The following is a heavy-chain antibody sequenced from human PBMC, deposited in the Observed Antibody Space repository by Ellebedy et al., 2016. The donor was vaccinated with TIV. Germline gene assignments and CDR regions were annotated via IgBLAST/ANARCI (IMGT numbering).Heavy chain of an antibody. CDR3: ARDSGYSGYDGGMDV. J-gene: IGHJ6*02. CDR2: INPNSGGT. CDR1: GYTFTRYY. Sequence: ASVKVSCKASGYTFTRYYVHWVRQAPGQGLEWMGWINPNSGGTNYAQKFQGRVTMTRDTSISTAYMELSRLRSDDTAVYYCARDSGYSGYDGGMDVWGQGTTVTVSS. D-gene: IGHD5-12*01. V-gene: IGHV1-2*02.